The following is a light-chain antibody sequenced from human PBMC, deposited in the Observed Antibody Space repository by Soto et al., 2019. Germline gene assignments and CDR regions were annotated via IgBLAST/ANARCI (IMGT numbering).Light chain of an antibody. CDR1: QTVSSSF. CDR2: GAS. V-gene: IGKV3-20*01. CDR3: LQYGNSPET. Sequence: IVLTQSPGTLSLSPWERASLSCRASQTVSSSFLAWYQQRPGQAPRLLIYGASSRATGIPDRFSGSGSGTDFTLTICRLEPEDLAVYYCLQYGNSPETFGQGTKVDIK. J-gene: IGKJ1*01.